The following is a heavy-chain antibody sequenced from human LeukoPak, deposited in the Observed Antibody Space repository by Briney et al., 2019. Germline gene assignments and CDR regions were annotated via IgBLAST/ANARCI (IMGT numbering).Heavy chain of an antibody. V-gene: IGHV4-4*07. CDR3: ARGPPPDFDY. Sequence: KPSETLSLTCTVSGDSISNYYWSWIRQPAGKGLEWIGRIHPSGSTNYNPSLKSRVTLSVDTSKNQFSLKLNSVTAADTAVYNCARGPPPDFDYWGRGTLVTVSS. J-gene: IGHJ4*02. CDR2: IHPSGST. CDR1: GDSISNYY.